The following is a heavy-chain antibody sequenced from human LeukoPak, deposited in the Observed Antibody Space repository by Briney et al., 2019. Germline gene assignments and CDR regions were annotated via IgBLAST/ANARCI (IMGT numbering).Heavy chain of an antibody. CDR2: IYSSGST. D-gene: IGHD3-22*01. CDR3: ARDSRYSDTSGYYYSHYYMDV. Sequence: SETLSLTXTVSGGSINYYYWSWIRQPPGKGLEYIGYIYSSGSTNYNPSLKSRVTMSVDTSKNQFSLKLSSVTAADTAVYYCARDSRYSDTSGYYYSHYYMDVWGKGTTVTVSS. CDR1: GGSINYYY. J-gene: IGHJ6*03. V-gene: IGHV4-59*01.